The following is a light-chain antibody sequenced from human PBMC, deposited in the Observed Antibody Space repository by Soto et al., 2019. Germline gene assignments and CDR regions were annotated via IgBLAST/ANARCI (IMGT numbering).Light chain of an antibody. J-gene: IGKJ1*01. CDR2: GAS. V-gene: IGKV3-15*01. Sequence: EIVMTQSPATLSVSPGERATLSCRASQSVSSNLAWYQQKPGQAPSLLIYGASTRATGIPARFSGSGSGTDFTLTISSLQSEDFAVYYCQQHNNWPRTFGQGTKVDIK. CDR3: QQHNNWPRT. CDR1: QSVSSN.